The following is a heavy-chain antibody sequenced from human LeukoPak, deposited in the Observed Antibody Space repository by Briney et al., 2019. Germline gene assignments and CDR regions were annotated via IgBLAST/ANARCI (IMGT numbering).Heavy chain of an antibody. Sequence: PSQTLSLTCTVSGGSISSGDYYWSWIRRPPGKGLEWIGYIYYSGSTYYNPSLKSRVTISVDTSKNQFSLKLSSVTAADTAVYYCATNVDVGPFDYWGQGTLVTVSS. J-gene: IGHJ4*02. D-gene: IGHD2-15*01. CDR3: ATNVDVGPFDY. V-gene: IGHV4-31*03. CDR1: GGSISSGDYY. CDR2: IYYSGST.